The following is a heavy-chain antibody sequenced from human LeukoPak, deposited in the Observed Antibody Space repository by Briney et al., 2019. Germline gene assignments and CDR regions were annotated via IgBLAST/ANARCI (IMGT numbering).Heavy chain of an antibody. CDR3: ARVNVCPRCHFDY. Sequence: GGSLRLSCAASGLTFSSYWMHWDRQAPGKGLVWVSRISTDGSSAIYADSVKGRFTISRDNAKNTLYLQMNSLRAEDTAVYYCARVNVCPRCHFDYWGQRTLVTVSS. D-gene: IGHD3-16*01. CDR2: ISTDGSSA. V-gene: IGHV3-74*01. CDR1: GLTFSSYW. J-gene: IGHJ4*02.